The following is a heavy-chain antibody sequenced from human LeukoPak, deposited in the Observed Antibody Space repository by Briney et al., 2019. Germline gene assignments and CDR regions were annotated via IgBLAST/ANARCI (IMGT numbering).Heavy chain of an antibody. V-gene: IGHV3-30*02. J-gene: IGHJ6*04. CDR2: IRYDGSNK. CDR3: AKEEDTYYYGSGSYVV. CDR1: GFTFSSYG. D-gene: IGHD3-10*01. Sequence: PGGSLRLSCAASGFTFSSYGMHWVRQAPGKGLEWVAFIRYDGSNKYYADSVKGRFTISRDNSKNTLYLQMNRLRAEDTAVYYCAKEEDTYYYGSGSYVVWGKGTTVTISS.